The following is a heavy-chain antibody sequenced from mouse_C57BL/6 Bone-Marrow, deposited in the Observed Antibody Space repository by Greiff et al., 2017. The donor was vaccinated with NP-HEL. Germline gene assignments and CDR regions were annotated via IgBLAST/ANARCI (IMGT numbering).Heavy chain of an antibody. CDR3: ARWPYYYGSSWFAY. CDR1: GYTFTDYY. D-gene: IGHD1-1*01. J-gene: IGHJ3*01. V-gene: IGHV1-19*01. CDR2: INPYNGGT. Sequence: VQLQQSGPVLVKPGASVKMSCKASGYTFTDYYMNWVKQSHGKSLEWIGVINPYNGGTSYNQKFKGKATLTVDKSSSTAYMELNSLTSEDSAVYYCARWPYYYGSSWFAYWGQGTLVTVSA.